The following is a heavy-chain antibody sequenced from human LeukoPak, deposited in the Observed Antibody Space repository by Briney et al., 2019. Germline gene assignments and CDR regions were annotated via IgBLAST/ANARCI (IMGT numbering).Heavy chain of an antibody. V-gene: IGHV4-59*12. CDR3: AREDIGARPDY. D-gene: IGHD6-6*01. Sequence: SETLSLTCTVSGGSISTYYWSWIRQPPGKGLEWIGYISYSGSTNYNPSLKSRVTISVDTSKNRFSLKLSPVTAADTAVYYCAREDIGARPDYWGQGTLVTVSS. J-gene: IGHJ4*02. CDR1: GGSISTYY. CDR2: ISYSGST.